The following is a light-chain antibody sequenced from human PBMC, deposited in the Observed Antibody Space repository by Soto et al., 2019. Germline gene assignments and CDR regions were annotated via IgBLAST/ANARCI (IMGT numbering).Light chain of an antibody. CDR3: HQRQSWPLT. Sequence: EIVMTQSPATLSVSPGERATLSCRASQSVSSNLAWYQQKPGQAPRLLIYGASTRATGIPARFSGSGSGTDFTLTISDVEPEDFAVYYCHQRQSWPLTFGGGTKVDIK. J-gene: IGKJ4*01. CDR2: GAS. CDR1: QSVSSN. V-gene: IGKV3-15*01.